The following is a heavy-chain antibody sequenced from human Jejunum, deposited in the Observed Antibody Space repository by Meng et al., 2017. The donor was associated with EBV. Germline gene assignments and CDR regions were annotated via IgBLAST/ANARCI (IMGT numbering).Heavy chain of an antibody. CDR1: GGSISSSIYC. V-gene: IGHV4-39*01. D-gene: IGHD4-17*01. CDR3: AMGPDYAKSGY. CDR2: ICFSDYT. Sequence: RQRSGPGMVKPSETLSLTCTVSGGSISSSIYCWGWIRQPPGKGLEWIGSICFSDYTYHNPSLKSRVTISADTSKNQFSLSLTSVTAADTAVYYCAMGPDYAKSGYWGQGTLVTVSS. J-gene: IGHJ4*02.